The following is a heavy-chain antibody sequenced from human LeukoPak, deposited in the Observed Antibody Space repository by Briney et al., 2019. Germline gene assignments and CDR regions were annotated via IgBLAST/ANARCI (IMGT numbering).Heavy chain of an antibody. D-gene: IGHD2-21*01. CDR3: AKDFRIGYSAHFDY. CDR1: GFTFRSHA. V-gene: IGHV3-23*01. Sequence: GGSLRLSCVGSGFTFRSHAMSWVRPAPEKGLEFVSGIYENGGTTYYADSVKGRFSISRDNSKNTLYLQMDSLRGEDTAVYYCAKDFRIGYSAHFDYWGQGALVTVSS. CDR2: IYENGGTT. J-gene: IGHJ4*02.